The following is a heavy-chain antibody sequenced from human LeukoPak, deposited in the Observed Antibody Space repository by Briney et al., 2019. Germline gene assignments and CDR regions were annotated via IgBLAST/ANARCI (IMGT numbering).Heavy chain of an antibody. CDR1: GGTFSSYA. V-gene: IGHV1-69*05. J-gene: IGHJ5*02. CDR2: IIPIFGTA. CDR3: AREGASIDWFDP. Sequence: ASVKVSCKASGGTFSSYAISWVRQAPGQGLEWMGGIIPIFGTANYAQKFQGRVAMTRNTSISTAYMELSSLTSEDTAVYYCAREGASIDWFDPWGQGTLVTVSS. D-gene: IGHD3-16*01.